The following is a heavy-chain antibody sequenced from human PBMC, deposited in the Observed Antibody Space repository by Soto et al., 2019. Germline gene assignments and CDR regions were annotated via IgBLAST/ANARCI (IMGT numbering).Heavy chain of an antibody. Sequence: GESLKISCKGSGYIFTTYWIAWVRQMPGKGLEWMGSIFPGDAETRFSPSFQGQVTISADKSINTAYLQWSSLRASDTAIYYCARVPAGFLEGAGGTAVWGKGTTVTVSS. V-gene: IGHV5-51*01. CDR3: ARVPAGFLEGAGGTAV. CDR1: GYIFTTYW. J-gene: IGHJ6*04. CDR2: IFPGDAET. D-gene: IGHD3-3*01.